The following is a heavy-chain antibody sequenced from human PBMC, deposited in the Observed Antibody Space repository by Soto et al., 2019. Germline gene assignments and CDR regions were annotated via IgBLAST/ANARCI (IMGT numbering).Heavy chain of an antibody. Sequence: QVKLQASGPGLVKPSQTLSLPCTVSSGSISSVGYYWNWISQHPGKDLEWVGYISYSGITHHNPSLKIRFFISVDTSKIQYSLKLSTVTAADTAVDYCAIEVGDVGTRFDPWGQGTLGTVSS. J-gene: IGHJ5*02. CDR1: SGSISSVGYY. V-gene: IGHV4-31*03. D-gene: IGHD1-26*01. CDR2: ISYSGIT. CDR3: AIEVGDVGTRFDP.